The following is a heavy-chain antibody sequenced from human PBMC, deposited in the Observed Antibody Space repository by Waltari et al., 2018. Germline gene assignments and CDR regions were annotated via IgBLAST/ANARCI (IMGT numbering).Heavy chain of an antibody. V-gene: IGHV1-2*06. D-gene: IGHD2-8*02. CDR2: INPNSGGT. J-gene: IGHJ5*02. Sequence: QVQLVQSGAEVKKPGASVKVSCKASGYTFTGYYMHWVRQAPGQGLEWMGRINPNSGGTNYAQKFQGRVTMTRDTSKNQFSLKLSSVTAADTAVYYCARLGTSGRVSWFDPWGQGTLVTVSS. CDR1: GYTFTGYY. CDR3: ARLGTSGRVSWFDP.